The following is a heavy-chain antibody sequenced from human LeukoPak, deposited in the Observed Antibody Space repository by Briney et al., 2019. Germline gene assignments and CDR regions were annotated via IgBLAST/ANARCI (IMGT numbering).Heavy chain of an antibody. CDR1: GFTFSSYA. V-gene: IGHV3-48*01. Sequence: PGGSLRLSCAASGFTFSSYAMSWVRQAPGKGLEWVSYIGTTSGAIYYADSVKGRFTISRDSAKNTLYLQMNSLRAEDTAVYYCATSRTFDYWGQGTLVTVSS. CDR2: IGTTSGAI. D-gene: IGHD1-7*01. CDR3: ATSRTFDY. J-gene: IGHJ4*02.